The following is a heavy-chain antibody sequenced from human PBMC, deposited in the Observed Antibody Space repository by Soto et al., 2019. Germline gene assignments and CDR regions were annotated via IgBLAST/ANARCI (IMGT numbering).Heavy chain of an antibody. CDR3: ARDGLRRWPMGGYWFDP. J-gene: IGHJ5*02. CDR2: TYYRSKWYN. Sequence: SQTRSLTCAISGDSVSSNSAAWNWIRQSPSRGLEWLGRTYYRSKWYNDYAVSVKSRITINPDTSKNQFSLQLNSVTPEDTAVYHCARDGLRRWPMGGYWFDPWGQGTLVTVSS. V-gene: IGHV6-1*01. D-gene: IGHD3-16*01. CDR1: GDSVSSNSAA.